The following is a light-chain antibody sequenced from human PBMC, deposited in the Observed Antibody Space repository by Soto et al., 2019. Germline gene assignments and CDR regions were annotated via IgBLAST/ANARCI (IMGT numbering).Light chain of an antibody. CDR2: NAS. CDR3: QQRSKWPLFT. CDR1: QSISTY. J-gene: IGKJ3*01. Sequence: EIVLTQSPATLSLSPGERATLSCRASQSISTYLAWYQQKPGQSPRLLIYNASSRATGLPARFSGSGSGTDFTLTISSLESEDFALYYCQQRSKWPLFTFGPGTKVDFK. V-gene: IGKV3-11*01.